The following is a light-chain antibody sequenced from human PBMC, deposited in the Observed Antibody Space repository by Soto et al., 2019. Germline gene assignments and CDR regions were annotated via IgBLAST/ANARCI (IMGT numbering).Light chain of an antibody. CDR2: GAS. V-gene: IGKV3-20*01. CDR3: QHYGSSPTWT. J-gene: IGKJ1*01. Sequence: ESVLTQSPGTLSLSPGERATLSCRASQSVSNNYLAWYQQKPGQAPRLLIYGASTRATGIPDRFSGSGSGTDFTLTISRLEPEDSAVYYCQHYGSSPTWTFGQGTKVDIK. CDR1: QSVSNNY.